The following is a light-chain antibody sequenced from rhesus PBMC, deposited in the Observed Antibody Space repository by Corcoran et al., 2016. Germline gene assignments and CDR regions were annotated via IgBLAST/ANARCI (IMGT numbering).Light chain of an antibody. Sequence: EVVMTQSPATLSLSPGERATLSCRASQSVNSALAWYQQKPGQAPRLLFYGASASAAGIPDRFRGSGSGTDVTLTISSLEPEDVAVYYCLQHSNWPHSFGQGTKVEIK. V-gene: IGKV3-24*01. CDR2: GAS. CDR1: QSVNSA. J-gene: IGKJ2*01. CDR3: LQHSNWPHS.